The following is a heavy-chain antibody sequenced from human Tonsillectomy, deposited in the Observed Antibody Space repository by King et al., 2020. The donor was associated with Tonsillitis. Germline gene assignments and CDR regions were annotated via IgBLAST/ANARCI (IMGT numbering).Heavy chain of an antibody. CDR1: GDTFRKYG. J-gene: IGHJ5*02. D-gene: IGHD2-15*01. CDR3: AREPCAVGRCLDP. CDR2: IIPFLGLS. V-gene: IGHV1-69*09. Sequence: QLVQSGAEVKKPGSSVKVSCKVSGDTFRKYGFHWVRLAPGQGLQWLGRIIPFLGLSDYAQEFQGRITITADTSTNTVFMGLSSLKSDDTALYYCAREPCAVGRCLDPWGQGTLLTVSS.